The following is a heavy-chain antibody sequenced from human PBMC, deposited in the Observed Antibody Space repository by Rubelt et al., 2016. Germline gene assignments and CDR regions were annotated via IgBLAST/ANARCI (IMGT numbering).Heavy chain of an antibody. CDR1: GFIVSNNY. J-gene: IGHJ2*01. D-gene: IGHD5-24*01. CDR3: AKDSEMATNKGWCWCFDL. V-gene: IGHV3-66*01. CDR2: IYSGGST. Sequence: EVQLLESGGDLVQPGGSLRLSCAASGFIVSNNYMSWVRQAPGKGLEWVSVIYSGGSTYYADSVKGRFIISRDNSKNTLYLQMNSLRAGDTAVYFCAKDSEMATNKGWCWCFDLWGRGTLVTVSS.